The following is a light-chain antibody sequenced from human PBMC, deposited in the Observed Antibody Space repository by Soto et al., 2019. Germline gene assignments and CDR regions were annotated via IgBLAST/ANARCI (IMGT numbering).Light chain of an antibody. V-gene: IGLV1-47*01. J-gene: IGLJ1*01. Sequence: SALTQPPSASGTPGQRVTISCSGSSSKIGSNYVYWYQQLPGTAPKLLIYRNNQRPSGVPDRFSGSKSGTSASLAISGLRSEDEADYYCAAWDDSLSGRYVFGTGTKVTVL. CDR3: AAWDDSLSGRYV. CDR2: RNN. CDR1: SSKIGSNY.